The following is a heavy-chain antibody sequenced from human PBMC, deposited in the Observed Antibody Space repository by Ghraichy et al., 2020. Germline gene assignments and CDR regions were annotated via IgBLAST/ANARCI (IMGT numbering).Heavy chain of an antibody. CDR1: GFTFSDYS. CDR3: AREGDVYYGMDV. J-gene: IGHJ6*02. D-gene: IGHD5-24*01. Sequence: GGSLRLSCAASGFTFSDYSISWIRQAPGKRLEWVSYIGSSGSSKYYADSVKGRFTISRDNAKNSLYLQMNSLRADDTAVYYCAREGDVYYGMDVWGQGTTVTVSS. V-gene: IGHV3-11*01. CDR2: IGSSGSSK.